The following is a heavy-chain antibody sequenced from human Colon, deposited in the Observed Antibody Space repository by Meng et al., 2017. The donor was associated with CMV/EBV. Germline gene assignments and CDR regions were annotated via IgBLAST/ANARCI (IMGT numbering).Heavy chain of an antibody. D-gene: IGHD3-10*01. Sequence: GESLKISCVGSGFTFSGYAMSWVRQAPGRGLEWVSAINSRGDDTYYADSVRGRFTISRDNSKNSLYLQMNSLRTEDTALYYCARGLRTVVRGGRPFYYYYGLDVWGQGTTVTVSS. CDR3: ARGLRTVVRGGRPFYYYYGLDV. V-gene: IGHV3-23*01. J-gene: IGHJ6*02. CDR2: INSRGDDT. CDR1: GFTFSGYA.